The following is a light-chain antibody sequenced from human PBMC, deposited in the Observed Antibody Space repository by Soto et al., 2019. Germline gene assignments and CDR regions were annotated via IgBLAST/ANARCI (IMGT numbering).Light chain of an antibody. CDR2: EVT. CDR1: SSDVGGYNY. J-gene: IGLJ2*01. Sequence: QSALTQPVSVSGSPGQSITISCTGTSSDVGGYNYVSWYQQHPGKAPKLMIYEVTKRPSGVSNRFSGSKSGNTASLTIFGLQAEDESDYYCSSYTSISTLVFGGGTKVTVL. V-gene: IGLV2-14*01. CDR3: SSYTSISTLV.